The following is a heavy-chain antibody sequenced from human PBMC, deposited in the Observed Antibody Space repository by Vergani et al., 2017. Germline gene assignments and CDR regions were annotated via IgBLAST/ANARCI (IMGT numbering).Heavy chain of an antibody. CDR2: INPNSGGT. J-gene: IGHJ6*02. V-gene: IGHV1-2*02. Sequence: QVQLVQSGAEVKKPGASVKVACKASGYTFSDYYMHWVRQAPGQGLEWMGWINPNSGGTNYAQKFQGRATMTRDTSISTAYMEVSRLRYDDTAVYYCARDKAVVVGATGGYYHGMDVWGQGTTVTVSS. D-gene: IGHD1-26*01. CDR1: GYTFSDYY. CDR3: ARDKAVVVGATGGYYHGMDV.